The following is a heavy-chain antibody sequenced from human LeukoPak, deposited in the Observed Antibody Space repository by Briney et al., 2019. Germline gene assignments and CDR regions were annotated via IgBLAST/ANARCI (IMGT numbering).Heavy chain of an antibody. V-gene: IGHV3-23*01. D-gene: IGHD2-21*02. CDR1: GFTFSSYA. CDR3: AKAMVARSVVVTATLPL. Sequence: GGSLRLSCAASGFTFSSYAMSWVRQAPGKGLEWVSAISGSGGSTYYADSVKGRFTISRDNSKNTLYLQMNSLRAEDTAVYYCAKAMVARSVVVTATLPLWGQGTLVTVSS. CDR2: ISGSGGST. J-gene: IGHJ4*02.